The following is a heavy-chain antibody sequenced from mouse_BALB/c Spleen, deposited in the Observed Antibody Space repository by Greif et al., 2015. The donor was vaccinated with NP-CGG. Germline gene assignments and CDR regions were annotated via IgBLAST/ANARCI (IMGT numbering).Heavy chain of an antibody. J-gene: IGHJ2*01. CDR3: TRLCYGYAVHYFDY. CDR1: GYTFTSYW. CDR2: IYPGSGST. V-gene: IGHV1S22*01. Sequence: LQQSGSELVRPGASVKLSCKASGYTFTSYWMHWVKQRHGQGLEWIGNIYPGSGSTNYDEKFKSKGTLTVDTSSSTAYMHLSSLTSEDSAVYYCTRLCYGYAVHYFDYWGQGTTLTVSS. D-gene: IGHD2-2*01.